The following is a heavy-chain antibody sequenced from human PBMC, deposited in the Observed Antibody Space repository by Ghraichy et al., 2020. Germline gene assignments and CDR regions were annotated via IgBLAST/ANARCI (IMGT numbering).Heavy chain of an antibody. V-gene: IGHV3-74*01. D-gene: IGHD3/OR15-3a*01. J-gene: IGHJ4*02. CDR3: ARGEFGLGD. CDR2: ISPAGNII. Sequence: GESLNISCAASGFTVTDYWMYWVRQVPGKGLLWVSHISPAGNIINYERSLTDRFTISRDIANNTVFLQMNSLRADDTAIYYCARGEFGLGDWGQGTLVTVSS. CDR1: GFTVTDYW.